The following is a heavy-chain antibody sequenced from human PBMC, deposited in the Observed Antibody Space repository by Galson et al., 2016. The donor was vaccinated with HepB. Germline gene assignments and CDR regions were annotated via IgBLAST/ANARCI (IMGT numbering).Heavy chain of an antibody. D-gene: IGHD3-22*01. J-gene: IGHJ6*02. CDR2: IIPALGIA. Sequence: SVKVSCKASGGTFKTYAINWVRQAPGQGLEWMGRIIPALGIANFAQKFQGRVTFTADESTNTAYMEMSSLTSEDTAVYYCAKRHYESSGYSPYYYGTDVWGQGTTIIVSS. CDR1: GGTFKTYA. CDR3: AKRHYESSGYSPYYYGTDV. V-gene: IGHV1-69*13.